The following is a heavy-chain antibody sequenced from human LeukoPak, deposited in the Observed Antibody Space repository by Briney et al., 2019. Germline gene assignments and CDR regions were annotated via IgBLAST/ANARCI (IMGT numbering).Heavy chain of an antibody. CDR2: ISGSGGST. CDR1: GFTFSSYA. D-gene: IGHD3-22*01. Sequence: QPGGSLRLSCAASGFTFSSYAMSWVRQAPGKGLEWVSAISGSGGSTYYADPVKGRFTISRDNSKNTLYLQMNSLRAEDTAVYYCAKDFDYYDSSGYYGYFDYWGQGTLVTVSS. CDR3: AKDFDYYDSSGYYGYFDY. J-gene: IGHJ4*02. V-gene: IGHV3-23*01.